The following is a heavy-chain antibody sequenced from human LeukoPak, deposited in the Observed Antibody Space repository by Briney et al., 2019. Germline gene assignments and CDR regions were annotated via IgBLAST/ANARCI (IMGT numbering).Heavy chain of an antibody. Sequence: SETLSLTCAVYGGSFSGYYWSWIRQPPGKGPEWIGEINHSGSTNYNPSLKSRVTISVDTSKNQFSLKLSSVTAADTAVYYCARRGSGSYYEFCFDYWGQGTLVTVSS. J-gene: IGHJ4*02. CDR2: INHSGST. V-gene: IGHV4-34*01. D-gene: IGHD3-10*01. CDR3: ARRGSGSYYEFCFDY. CDR1: GGSFSGYY.